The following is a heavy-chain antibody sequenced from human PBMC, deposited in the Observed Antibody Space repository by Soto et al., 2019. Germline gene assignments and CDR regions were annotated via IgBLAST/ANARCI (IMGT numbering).Heavy chain of an antibody. CDR3: AREGGATDNWFDS. CDR1: GGSFSDDY. J-gene: IGHJ5*01. D-gene: IGHD3-16*01. V-gene: IGHV4-34*01. Sequence: QVQVLQWGAGLLKPSETLSLTCAVSGGSFSDDYWSWIRQPPGKGLEWIGEISHSGNTNYKSSLKNRVTISVDTSTNQLSLELTSVTAADTAVYYCAREGGATDNWFDSWGQGTLVSVSS. CDR2: ISHSGNT.